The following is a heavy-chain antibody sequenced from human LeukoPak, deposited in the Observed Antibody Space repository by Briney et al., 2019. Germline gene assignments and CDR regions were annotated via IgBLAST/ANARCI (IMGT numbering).Heavy chain of an antibody. CDR3: ARDNYDYGDYYFDY. D-gene: IGHD4-17*01. CDR2: ITSSSSHI. Sequence: GGSLRLSCAASGFTFSSYSTNWVRQAPGKGLEWVSSITSSSSHIYYADSVKGRFTISRDNAKNSLSLQMNSLRTEDTAVYYCARDNYDYGDYYFDYWGQGTLVTVSS. J-gene: IGHJ4*02. V-gene: IGHV3-21*01. CDR1: GFTFSSYS.